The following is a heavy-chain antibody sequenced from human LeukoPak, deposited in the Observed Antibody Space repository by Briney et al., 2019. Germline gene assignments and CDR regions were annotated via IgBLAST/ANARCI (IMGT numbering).Heavy chain of an antibody. J-gene: IGHJ4*02. CDR2: ISSSSSYI. V-gene: IGHV3-21*01. D-gene: IGHD3-22*01. Sequence: GGSLRLSCAASGFTLSSYAMSWVRQGPGKGLEWVSSISSSSSYIYYADSVKGRFTISRDNAKNSLYLQMNSLRAEDTAVYYCARDDSSGYTDYWGQGTLVTVSS. CDR1: GFTLSSYA. CDR3: ARDDSSGYTDY.